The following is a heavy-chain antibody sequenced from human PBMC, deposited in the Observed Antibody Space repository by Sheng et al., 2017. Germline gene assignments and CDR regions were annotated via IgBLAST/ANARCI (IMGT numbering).Heavy chain of an antibody. CDR1: GYSISSGYY. Sequence: QVQLQESGPGLVKPSETLSLTCAVSGYSISSGYYWGWIRQPPGKGLEWIGSIYHSGSTYYNPSLKSRVTISVDTSKNQFSLKLSSVTAADTAVYYCARDLDYSWFDPLGPGNPGHRLL. J-gene: IGHJ5*02. V-gene: IGHV4-38-2*02. D-gene: IGHD2-15*01. CDR2: IYHSGST. CDR3: ARDLDYSWFDP.